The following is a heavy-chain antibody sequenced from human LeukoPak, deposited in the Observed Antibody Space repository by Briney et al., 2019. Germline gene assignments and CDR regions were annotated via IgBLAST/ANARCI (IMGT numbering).Heavy chain of an antibody. CDR1: GFTFSSYW. Sequence: GGSLRLSCAASGFTFSSYWMHWVRQAPGKGLVWVSRINSDGSSTSYADSVKGRFTISRDNSKNTLYLQMNSLRAEDTALYYCAKTGGIAAAHWGQGTLVTVSS. CDR3: AKTGGIAAAH. D-gene: IGHD6-13*01. CDR2: INSDGSST. V-gene: IGHV3-74*01. J-gene: IGHJ4*02.